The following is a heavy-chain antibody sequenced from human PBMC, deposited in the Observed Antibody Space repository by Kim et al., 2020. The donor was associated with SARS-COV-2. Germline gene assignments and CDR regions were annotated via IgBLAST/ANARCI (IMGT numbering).Heavy chain of an antibody. D-gene: IGHD6-13*01. V-gene: IGHV3-21*01. J-gene: IGHJ4*02. CDR2: INSSSSYI. CDR3: ARGLGPSLQQLVTFDY. CDR1: GFTFSSYS. Sequence: GGSLRLSCAASGFTFSSYSMNWVRQAPGKGLEWVSSINSSSSYIYYADSVKGRFTISRDNAKNSLYLQMNSLRAEDTAVYYCARGLGPSLQQLVTFDYWGQGTLVSVSS.